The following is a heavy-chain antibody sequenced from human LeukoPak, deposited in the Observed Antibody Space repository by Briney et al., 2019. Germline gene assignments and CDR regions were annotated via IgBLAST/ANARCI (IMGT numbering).Heavy chain of an antibody. CDR2: IYTSGST. J-gene: IGHJ4*02. Sequence: SETLSLTCIVSGGSISSGSYYWSWIRQPAGKGLEWIGRIYTSGSTSYNPSLKSRVTISVDTSKNQFSLKLSSVTAADTAVYYCARHVIRSGYSFDYWGQGTLVTVSS. CDR1: GGSISSGSYY. CDR3: ARHVIRSGYSFDY. D-gene: IGHD3-3*01. V-gene: IGHV4-61*02.